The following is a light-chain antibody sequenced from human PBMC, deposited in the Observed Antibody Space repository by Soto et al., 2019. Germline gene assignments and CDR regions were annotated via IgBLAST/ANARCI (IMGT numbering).Light chain of an antibody. CDR1: QSVRSRY. Sequence: EIVLTQSPGTLSLSPGERATLSCRASQSVRSRYLAWYQQKPGRAPRLLIYGASKRATGIPDRFSGSGSGTDFTLTVSRLEPADFAVYFCQQYDTSPGTFGQGTKVDIK. J-gene: IGKJ1*01. CDR2: GAS. V-gene: IGKV3-20*01. CDR3: QQYDTSPGT.